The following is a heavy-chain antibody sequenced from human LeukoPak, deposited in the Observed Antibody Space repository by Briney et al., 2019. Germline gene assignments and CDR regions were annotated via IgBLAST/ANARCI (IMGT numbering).Heavy chain of an antibody. Sequence: SETLSLTCAVYGESFSGYYWSWIRQPPGKGLEWIGEINHSGSTNYNPSLKSRVTISVDTSKNQFSLKLSSVTAADTAVYYCARSSRTWGSYYYYYYMDVWGKGTTVTVSS. D-gene: IGHD7-27*01. J-gene: IGHJ6*03. CDR3: ARSSRTWGSYYYYYYMDV. CDR2: INHSGST. V-gene: IGHV4-34*01. CDR1: GESFSGYY.